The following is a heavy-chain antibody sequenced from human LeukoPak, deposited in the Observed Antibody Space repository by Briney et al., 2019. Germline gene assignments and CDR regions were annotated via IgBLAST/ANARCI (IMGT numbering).Heavy chain of an antibody. D-gene: IGHD6-13*01. V-gene: IGHV1-8*01. CDR2: MNPNSGNT. CDR1: GYTFTSYD. CDR3: ARVGSSWYGGYNWFDP. J-gene: IGHJ5*02. Sequence: ASVKVSCKASGYTFTSYDINWVRQATGQGLEWMGWMNPNSGNTGYAQKFQGRVTMTRNTSISTAYMELSSLRSEDTAVYYCARVGSSWYGGYNWFDPWGQGTLVTVSS.